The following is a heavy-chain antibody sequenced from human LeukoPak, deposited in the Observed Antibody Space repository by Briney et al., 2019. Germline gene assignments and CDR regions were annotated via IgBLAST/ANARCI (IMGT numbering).Heavy chain of an antibody. CDR2: IDPSDSYT. Sequence: GGAPVTPMKGSGYSFTGYWINWVRQMPGKGLEGMGMIDPSDSYTSYSPSLQGHVTISADKSISTASLQWSSLKASDTAMYYCARRNNWKYAFQIWGQGTMVTVSS. CDR1: GYSFTGYW. CDR3: ARRNNWKYAFQI. J-gene: IGHJ3*02. V-gene: IGHV5-10-1*01. D-gene: IGHD1-1*01.